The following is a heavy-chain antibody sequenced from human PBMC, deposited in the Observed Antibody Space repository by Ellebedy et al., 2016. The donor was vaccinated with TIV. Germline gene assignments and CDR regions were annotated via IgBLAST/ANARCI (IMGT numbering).Heavy chain of an antibody. CDR1: GFTVRSNS. CDR2: IETGGNT. J-gene: IGHJ4*02. D-gene: IGHD3-16*01. CDR3: ARDYASG. Sequence: PGGSLRLSCAASGFTVRSNSMSWVRQAPGKGLEWVSVIETGGNTYYADSVKGRFTISRDNSKDTLYLQINSLRAEDTAVYYCARDYASGWGKGTLVTVSS. V-gene: IGHV3-53*01.